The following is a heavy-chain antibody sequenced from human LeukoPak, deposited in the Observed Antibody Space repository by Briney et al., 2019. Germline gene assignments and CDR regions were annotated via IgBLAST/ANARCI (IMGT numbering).Heavy chain of an antibody. D-gene: IGHD3-10*01. Sequence: SETLSLTCAVYGGSFSGYYWSWIRQPPGKGLEWIGEINHGGNTNYNPSPKSRVTISVDTSKNHYSLKMNSVTAADTAVYYCARDRWVSITMVRGVEYWGQGTLVTVSS. V-gene: IGHV4-34*01. CDR1: GGSFSGYY. CDR3: ARDRWVSITMVRGVEY. CDR2: INHGGNT. J-gene: IGHJ4*02.